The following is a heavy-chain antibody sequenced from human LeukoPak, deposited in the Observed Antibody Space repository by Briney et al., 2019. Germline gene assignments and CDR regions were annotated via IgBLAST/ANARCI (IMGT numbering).Heavy chain of an antibody. CDR1: GGSFSGYY. CDR2: INHSGST. J-gene: IGHJ5*02. CDR3: ARVKLRNWFDP. V-gene: IGHV4-34*01. D-gene: IGHD4-17*01. Sequence: SETPSLTCAVYGGSFSGYYWSWIRQPPGKGLEWIGEINHSGSTNYNPSLKSRVTISVDTSKNQFSLKLSSVTAADTAVYYCARVKLRNWFDPWGQGTLVTVSS.